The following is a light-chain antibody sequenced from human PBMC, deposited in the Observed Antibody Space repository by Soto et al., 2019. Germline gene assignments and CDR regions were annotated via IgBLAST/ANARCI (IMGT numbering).Light chain of an antibody. CDR1: QNIVNY. J-gene: IGKJ1*01. Sequence: DIQMTQSPSSLSGSVGDRVTISCRASQNIVNYLHWYQRKPGTAPRLLISRASTVRSGVPPRFSGSGSRRDFTLTISSLRPEDIGTYFCQQTYSIPWTFGPGTRVEI. CDR2: RAS. V-gene: IGKV1-39*01. CDR3: QQTYSIPWT.